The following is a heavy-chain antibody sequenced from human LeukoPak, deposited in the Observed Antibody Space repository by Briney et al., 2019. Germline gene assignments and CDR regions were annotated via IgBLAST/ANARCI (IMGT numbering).Heavy chain of an antibody. V-gene: IGHV3-11*01. CDR2: ISSSGSTI. CDR1: GFTFSDYY. CDR3: ARGQSIAVVPAATRDRGRPDY. J-gene: IGHJ4*02. Sequence: GGSLRLSCAASGFTFSDYYMSWIRQAPGKGLEWVSYISSSGSTIYYADSVKGRFTISRDNAKNSLYLQMNSLRAEDTAVYYCARGQSIAVVPAATRDRGRPDYWGQGTLVTVSS. D-gene: IGHD2-2*01.